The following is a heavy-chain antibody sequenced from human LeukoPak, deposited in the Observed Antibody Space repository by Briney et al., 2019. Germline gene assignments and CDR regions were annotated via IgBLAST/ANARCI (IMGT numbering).Heavy chain of an antibody. CDR3: AREQYWGYCTNGVCRYYYYYYMDV. V-gene: IGHV4-39*07. J-gene: IGHJ6*03. CDR2: IYYSGST. CDR1: GGSISSSSYY. D-gene: IGHD2-8*01. Sequence: SETLSLTCTVSGGSISSSSYYWGWIRQPPGKGLEWIGSIYYSGSTYYNPSLKSRVTISVDTSKNQFSLKLSTLTAADTAVYYCAREQYWGYCTNGVCRYYYYYYMDVWGKGTTVTVSS.